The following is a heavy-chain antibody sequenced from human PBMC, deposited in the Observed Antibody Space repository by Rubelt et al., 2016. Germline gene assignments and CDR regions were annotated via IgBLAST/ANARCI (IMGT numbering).Heavy chain of an antibody. CDR1: GGSISSSSYY. Sequence: QLQLQESGPGLVKPSETLSLTCTVSGGSISSSSYYWGWIRQPPGKGLEWIGSIYYSGGTYYNPSLYSRVTISVDTSKNQFSLKLSSVTAADTAVYYCASHGDHDYGDQVWGQGTLVTVSS. CDR3: ASHGDHDYGDQV. D-gene: IGHD4-17*01. V-gene: IGHV4-39*01. J-gene: IGHJ4*02. CDR2: IYYSGGT.